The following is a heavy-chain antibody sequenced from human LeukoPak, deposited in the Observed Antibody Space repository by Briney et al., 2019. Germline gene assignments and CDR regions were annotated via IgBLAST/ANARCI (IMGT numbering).Heavy chain of an antibody. D-gene: IGHD1-26*01. CDR1: GFTFSSYG. Sequence: GGSLRLSCAASGFTFSSYGMHWVRQAPGKGLEWVAVIWYDGSNKYYADSVKGRFTISRDNSKNTLYLQMNSLRAEDTAVYYCARDPGEGSYPVYWGQGTLVTVSS. V-gene: IGHV3-33*01. CDR2: IWYDGSNK. J-gene: IGHJ4*02. CDR3: ARDPGEGSYPVY.